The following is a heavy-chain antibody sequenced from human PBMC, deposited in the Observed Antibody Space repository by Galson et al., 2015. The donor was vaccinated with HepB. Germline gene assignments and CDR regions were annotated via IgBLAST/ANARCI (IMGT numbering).Heavy chain of an antibody. V-gene: IGHV5-51*01. CDR3: ARRSSKAFDI. Sequence: QSGAEVKGPGESLKISCKGSGYSFTNYWIDWVRQMPGKGLEWMGIIYPGDSDSKYSPSFQGQVTISADKSINTAYLQWSSLKASDTAIYYCARRSSKAFDIWGQGTMVTVSS. CDR1: GYSFTNYW. J-gene: IGHJ3*02. CDR2: IYPGDSDS. D-gene: IGHD2/OR15-2a*01.